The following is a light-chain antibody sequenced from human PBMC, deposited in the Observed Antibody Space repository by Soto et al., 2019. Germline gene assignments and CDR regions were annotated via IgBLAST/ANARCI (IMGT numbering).Light chain of an antibody. Sequence: EGVLTQSPDTLSSPPGARETLYCRSIQSISSYLAWYQQKPGQAPRLLIYDASSRATGIPARFSGSGSGTDFTLTISSLEPEDFAVYYCQQLTDWPPQWTFGQGTKVDI. CDR3: QQLTDWPPQWT. V-gene: IGKV3-11*01. CDR1: QSISSY. CDR2: DAS. J-gene: IGKJ1*01.